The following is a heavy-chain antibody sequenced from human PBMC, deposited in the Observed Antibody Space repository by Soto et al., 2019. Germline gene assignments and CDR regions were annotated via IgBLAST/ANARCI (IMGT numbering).Heavy chain of an antibody. D-gene: IGHD3-22*01. J-gene: IGHJ4*02. CDR1: GFTFGSYG. CDR2: ISYDGSNK. Sequence: GGSLRLSCASSGFTFGSYGMHWVLQSPGKGLEWVAVISYDGSNKYYAYSVKGRFTISRDNSKNTLYLQMNSLRAEDTAVYYCAKGPMIVVIPPDYWGQGTRVTVSS. CDR3: AKGPMIVVIPPDY. V-gene: IGHV3-30*18.